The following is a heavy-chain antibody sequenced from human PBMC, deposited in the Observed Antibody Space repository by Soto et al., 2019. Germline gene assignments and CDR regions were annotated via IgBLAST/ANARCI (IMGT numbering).Heavy chain of an antibody. CDR2: IYYSGST. CDR1: GGSISSGDYY. D-gene: IGHD3-3*01. J-gene: IGHJ4*02. V-gene: IGHV4-30-4*01. Sequence: QVQLQESGPGLVKPSQTLSLTCTVSGGSISSGDYYWSWIRQPPGKGLEWIGYIYYSGSTYYNPSLKSRVTISVDTSKNHFSLKLSSVTAADTAVYYCARDIGYYDFWSGYFDYWGQGTLVTVSS. CDR3: ARDIGYYDFWSGYFDY.